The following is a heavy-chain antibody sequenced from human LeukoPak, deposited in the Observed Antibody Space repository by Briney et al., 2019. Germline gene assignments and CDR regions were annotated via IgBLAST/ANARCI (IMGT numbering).Heavy chain of an antibody. CDR3: ARYLSSGGDY. CDR1: GYTFTDYY. J-gene: IGHJ4*02. Sequence: ASAKVSCKASGYTFTDYYIHWVRQAPGQGLEYMGWINPNSGGTSYAQKFHDRVTMTRDTSLTPAYLELSRLTSDDTAVYYCARYLSSGGDYWGQGTLVTVPS. D-gene: IGHD2-15*01. V-gene: IGHV1-2*02. CDR2: INPNSGGT.